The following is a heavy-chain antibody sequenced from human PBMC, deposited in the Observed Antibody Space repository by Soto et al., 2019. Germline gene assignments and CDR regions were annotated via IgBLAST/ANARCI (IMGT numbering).Heavy chain of an antibody. CDR2: INSDGSST. CDR3: ARGPSRVTGYKWFDP. Sequence: GGSLRLSCAASGFTFSSYWMHWVRQVPGKGLVWVSRINSDGSSTDYADCVKGRFTISRDNAKNTLYLQMNSLRAEDTAVYYCARGPSRVTGYKWFDPWGKGTLVTSPQ. D-gene: IGHD7-27*01. CDR1: GFTFSSYW. V-gene: IGHV3-74*01. J-gene: IGHJ5*02.